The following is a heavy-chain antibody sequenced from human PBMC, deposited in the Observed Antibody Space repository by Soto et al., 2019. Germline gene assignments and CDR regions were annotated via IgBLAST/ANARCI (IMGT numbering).Heavy chain of an antibody. J-gene: IGHJ4*02. CDR3: ASSYGSGYRAFDY. V-gene: IGHV1-69*02. Sequence: QVQLVQSGAEVKKPWSSVRVSCKASGDTFTFYSINWVRQAPGLGLEWMGRINPILSMSNYAQRFQGRVTMTADKSTSTAYMELSSLRSEDTAMYYCASSYGSGYRAFDYWGQGALVTVSS. CDR2: INPILSMS. CDR1: GDTFTFYS. D-gene: IGHD3-10*01.